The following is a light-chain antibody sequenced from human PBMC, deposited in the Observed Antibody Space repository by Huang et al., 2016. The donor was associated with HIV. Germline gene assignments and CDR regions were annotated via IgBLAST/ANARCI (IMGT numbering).Light chain of an antibody. Sequence: EIVLTQSPGTLSLSPGERATLSCRASQSVSSSYIAWYQQKPGQAPRLLIDGASSRATGIPDRFSGSGSGTDFTLTISRLEPEDCAVYYCQQYGSSPWTFGQGTKVEIK. CDR2: GAS. V-gene: IGKV3-20*01. CDR1: QSVSSSY. J-gene: IGKJ1*01. CDR3: QQYGSSPWT.